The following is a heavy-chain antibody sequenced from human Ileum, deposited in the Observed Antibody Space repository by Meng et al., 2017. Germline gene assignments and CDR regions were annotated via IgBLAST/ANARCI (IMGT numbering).Heavy chain of an antibody. Sequence: QVQLLQSGAAVKNPGASVKVSCKASGYTFTRYAMHWVRQAPGQRLEWMGWINTGNGDAKYSQRFQGRVTITRDTSASTVYMELSSLRSEDTTVYYCARGHQNYDILTGSYWGQGTLVTVSS. J-gene: IGHJ4*02. CDR3: ARGHQNYDILTGSY. CDR2: INTGNGDA. V-gene: IGHV1-3*04. D-gene: IGHD3-9*01. CDR1: GYTFTRYA.